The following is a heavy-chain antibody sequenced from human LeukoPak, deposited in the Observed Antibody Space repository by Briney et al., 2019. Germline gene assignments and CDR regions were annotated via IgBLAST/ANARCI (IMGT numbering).Heavy chain of an antibody. Sequence: GGSLRLSCAASGFTFSDYGLSWVRQAPGKGLEWVSYISSSAITIYYADSVKGRFTISRDNAKNSLYLQMNSLRAEDTAVYYCAKVISSSWPPFFDSWGQGTLVTVSS. D-gene: IGHD6-13*01. CDR2: ISSSAITI. V-gene: IGHV3-48*01. J-gene: IGHJ4*02. CDR1: GFTFSDYG. CDR3: AKVISSSWPPFFDS.